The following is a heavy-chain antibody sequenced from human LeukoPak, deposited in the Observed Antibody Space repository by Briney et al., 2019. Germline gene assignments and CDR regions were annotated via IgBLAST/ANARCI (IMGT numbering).Heavy chain of an antibody. Sequence: GGSLRLSCAVSGFTFSIYAMSWVRQVPGKGLEWVSAISGSGGSTYYADSVKGRFTISRDNSKNTLYLQMNSLRAEDTAVYYCVKDPNYDSSGYYGCWGQGTLVTVSS. V-gene: IGHV3-23*01. CDR3: VKDPNYDSSGYYGC. D-gene: IGHD3-22*01. CDR2: ISGSGGST. J-gene: IGHJ4*02. CDR1: GFTFSIYA.